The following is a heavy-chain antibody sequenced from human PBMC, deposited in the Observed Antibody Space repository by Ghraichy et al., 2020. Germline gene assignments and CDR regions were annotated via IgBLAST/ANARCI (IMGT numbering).Heavy chain of an antibody. CDR3: ARDWGYCSGGRCYSDAFDI. D-gene: IGHD2-15*01. CDR2: IDSSSSYI. J-gene: IGHJ3*02. Sequence: LSLTCAASGLTFSSYSMSWVRQAPGKGLEWVSSIDSSSSYIYYADSLKGRFTISRDNAKNSLYLQMNSLRAEDMGIYYCARDWGYCSGGRCYSDAFDIWGQGTMVTVSS. V-gene: IGHV3-21*01. CDR1: GLTFSSYS.